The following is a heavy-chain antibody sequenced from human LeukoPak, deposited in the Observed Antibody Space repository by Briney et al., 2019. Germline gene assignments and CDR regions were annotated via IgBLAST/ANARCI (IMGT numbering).Heavy chain of an antibody. CDR2: ISWNSGSI. Sequence: GGSLRLSCAASGFTFDDYAMHWVRQAPGKGLEWVSGISWNSGSIDYADSVKGRFTISRDNAKNSLYLQMNSLRAEDTALYYCAKDMGGSGFDYWGQGTLVTVSS. D-gene: IGHD3-10*01. CDR3: AKDMGGSGFDY. J-gene: IGHJ4*02. CDR1: GFTFDDYA. V-gene: IGHV3-9*01.